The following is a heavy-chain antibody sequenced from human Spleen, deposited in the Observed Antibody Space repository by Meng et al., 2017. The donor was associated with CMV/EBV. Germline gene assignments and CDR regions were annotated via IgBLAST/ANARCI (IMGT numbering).Heavy chain of an antibody. Sequence: QVQLTESGRGLVKAFGNLSLTRPGPGCSTSSSNLWPLVRQVPGKGLEWIGEIYHSGSTNYNPSLKSRVTISVDKFKNQFSLKLGSVTAADTAVYYCARIERRRILKYCGSDCSTTDYWGQGTLVTVSS. CDR2: IYHSGST. CDR1: GCSTSSSNL. CDR3: ARIERRRILKYCGSDCSTTDY. D-gene: IGHD2-21*02. V-gene: IGHV4-4*02. J-gene: IGHJ4*02.